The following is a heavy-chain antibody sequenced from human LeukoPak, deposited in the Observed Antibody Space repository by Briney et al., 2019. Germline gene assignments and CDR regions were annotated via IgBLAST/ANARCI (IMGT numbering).Heavy chain of an antibody. V-gene: IGHV5-51*01. D-gene: IGHD6-19*01. CDR3: ARTYSIAVAGTQSDY. CDR1: GYTFTSYW. CDR2: IYPGDSDT. Sequence: GESLKISCRGSGYTFTSYWIAWVRQMPGKGLEWMGIIYPGDSDTRYSPSFQGQVTISADKSISTAYLQWSSLKASDTAMYYCARTYSIAVAGTQSDYWGQGTLVTVSS. J-gene: IGHJ4*02.